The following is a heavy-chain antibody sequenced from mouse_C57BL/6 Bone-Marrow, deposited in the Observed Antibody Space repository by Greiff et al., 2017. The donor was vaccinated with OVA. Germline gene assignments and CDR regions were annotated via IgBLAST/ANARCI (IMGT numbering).Heavy chain of an antibody. CDR1: GYTFTSYW. Sequence: QVQLQQSGAELVKPGASVKLSCKASGYTFTSYWMQWVKQRPGQGLEWIGEIDPSDSDTNYNQKFKGKATLTVDTSSSTAYMQLSSLTSEDSAVYYCARESYYSKRGYFDYWGQGTTLTVSS. CDR2: IDPSDSDT. CDR3: ARESYYSKRGYFDY. J-gene: IGHJ2*01. V-gene: IGHV1-50*01. D-gene: IGHD2-5*01.